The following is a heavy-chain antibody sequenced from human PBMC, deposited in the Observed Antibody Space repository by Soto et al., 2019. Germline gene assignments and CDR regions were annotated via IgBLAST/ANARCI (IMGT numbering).Heavy chain of an antibody. V-gene: IGHV5-51*01. CDR1: GYSFSRYW. Sequence: GESLTISCTGSGYSFSRYWIGWVRQMPGEGLEWMGIIYPGDSDTRYSPSFQGQVTISADKSISTAYVQWSSLKASDTAMYYCARHRRTGNHYYDHYGLDVWGQGTTVTVSS. CDR3: ARHRRTGNHYYDHYGLDV. CDR2: IYPGDSDT. J-gene: IGHJ6*02. D-gene: IGHD7-27*01.